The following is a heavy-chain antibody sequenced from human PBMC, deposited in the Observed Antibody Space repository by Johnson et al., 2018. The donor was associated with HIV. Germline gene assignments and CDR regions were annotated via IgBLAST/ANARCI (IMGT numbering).Heavy chain of an antibody. J-gene: IGHJ3*02. CDR3: ARGGSHITIFGVDINIGAFDI. V-gene: IGHV3-30*14. CDR2: ISYDGSNK. CDR1: GFTFSSYA. Sequence: VQLVESGGGVVQPGRSLRLSCAASGFTFSSYAMHWVRQAPGKGLEWVAVISYDGSNKYYADSVKGRFTISRDNSKNTLYLQMNSRRAGDTAVYYCARGGSHITIFGVDINIGAFDIWGQGTLVTVSS. D-gene: IGHD3-3*01.